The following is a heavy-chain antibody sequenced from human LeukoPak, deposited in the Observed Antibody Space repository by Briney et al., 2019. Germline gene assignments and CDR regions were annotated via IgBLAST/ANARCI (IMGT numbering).Heavy chain of an antibody. Sequence: GGSLRLSCAASGFTFSNNGMTWVRQAPGKGMEWVTGISDGGDTTYDAGSVKGRFTVSRDNSKNTLYLQMNSLRAEDTAVYYCARDLGDWNPRRYYYYGMDVWGQGTTVTVSS. CDR2: ISDGGDTT. CDR1: GFTFSNNG. J-gene: IGHJ6*02. CDR3: ARDLGDWNPRRYYYYGMDV. V-gene: IGHV3-23*01. D-gene: IGHD1-1*01.